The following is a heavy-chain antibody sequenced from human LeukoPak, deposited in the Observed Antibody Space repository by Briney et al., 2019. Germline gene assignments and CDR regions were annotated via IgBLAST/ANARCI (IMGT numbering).Heavy chain of an antibody. CDR1: GLSFSSYW. CDR3: ARDYDYFSGHNLDAYDI. CDR2: IKEDGSAK. V-gene: IGHV3-7*01. J-gene: IGHJ3*02. Sequence: SGGSLRLSCVASGLSFSSYWMTWVRQAPGKALEWVANIKEDGSAKSYVDSVKGRFTISRDNVKNSLYLQMDSLRVEDTAVYYCARDYDYFSGHNLDAYDIWGQGTTVTVSS. D-gene: IGHD2-15*01.